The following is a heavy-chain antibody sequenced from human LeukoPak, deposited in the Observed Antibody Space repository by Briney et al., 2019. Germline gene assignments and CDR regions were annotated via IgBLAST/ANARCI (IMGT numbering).Heavy chain of an antibody. Sequence: SETLSLTCTVSGDSIISYYWNWIRQPAGKGLEWIGRIYSSGSTHFIPSLKSRVTMSVDTSKNQFSLKLISVTAADTAVYYCARGDKSAATYFDYWGQGIRVTVSS. D-gene: IGHD1-26*01. CDR2: IYSSGST. V-gene: IGHV4-4*07. J-gene: IGHJ4*02. CDR3: ARGDKSAATYFDY. CDR1: GDSIISYY.